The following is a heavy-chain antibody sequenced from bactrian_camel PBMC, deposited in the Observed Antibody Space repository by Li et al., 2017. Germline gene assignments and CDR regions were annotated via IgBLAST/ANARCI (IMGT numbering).Heavy chain of an antibody. CDR2: IDSAGGT. CDR1: GYTHSAYC. V-gene: IGHV3S26*01. CDR3: AAVPSYGGNRCDTVLSEFNY. J-gene: IGHJ4*01. Sequence: HVQLVESGGGSVQAGGSLRLSCTESGYTHSAYCMGWFRQAPGKEREGVATIDSAGGTSYADSVKGRFTISKDNAKNTLYLEMVSLTPEDTATYYCAAVPSYGGNRCDTVLSEFNYLGQGTQVTVS. D-gene: IGHD6*01.